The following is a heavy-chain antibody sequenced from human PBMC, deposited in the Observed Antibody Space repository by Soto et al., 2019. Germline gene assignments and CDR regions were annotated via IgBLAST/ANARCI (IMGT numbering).Heavy chain of an antibody. D-gene: IGHD3-22*01. Sequence: PGGSLRLSCAASGFTFSGSAMHWVRQASGKGLEWVGRIRSKANNYATTLAESVKGRFSISRDDSKNTAYLQMNSLKTEDTAVYYCTTAYHSDSSGPSWGHGTLVTVSS. V-gene: IGHV3-73*01. CDR1: GFTFSGSA. CDR2: IRSKANNYAT. J-gene: IGHJ4*01. CDR3: TTAYHSDSSGPS.